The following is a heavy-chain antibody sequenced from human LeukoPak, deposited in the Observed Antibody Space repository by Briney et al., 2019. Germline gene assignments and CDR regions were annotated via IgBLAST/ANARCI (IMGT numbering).Heavy chain of an antibody. CDR1: GYSFTSYW. CDR2: IYPGDSDT. V-gene: IGHV5-51*01. J-gene: IGHJ6*03. CDR3: ARHKELLGYYYYMDV. Sequence: GESLKISCKGSGYSFTSYWIGWVRQMPGKGLEWMGIIYPGDSDTRYSPSFQGQVTISADKSISTAYLQWSSLKASDTAMYYCARHKELLGYYYYMDVWGKGTTVTVSS. D-gene: IGHD2-15*01.